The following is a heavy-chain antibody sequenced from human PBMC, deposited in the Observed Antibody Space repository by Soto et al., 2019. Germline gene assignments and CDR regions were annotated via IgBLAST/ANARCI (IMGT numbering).Heavy chain of an antibody. D-gene: IGHD5-12*01. Sequence: GGSLRLSCAASGFTFSSYSMNWVRQAPGKGLEWVSSISSSSSYIYYADSVKGRFTISRDNAKNSLYLQMNSLRAEDTAVYYCARDLKYSGYLAPWGQGTMVTVSS. J-gene: IGHJ3*01. CDR3: ARDLKYSGYLAP. CDR2: ISSSSSYI. CDR1: GFTFSSYS. V-gene: IGHV3-21*01.